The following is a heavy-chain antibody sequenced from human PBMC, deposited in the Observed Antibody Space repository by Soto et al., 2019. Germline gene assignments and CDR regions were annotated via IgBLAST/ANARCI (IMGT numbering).Heavy chain of an antibody. CDR3: AKDNRVVATIAYWFDP. CDR2: ISYDGSNK. Sequence: PGGSLRLSCAASGFTFSSYGMHWVRQAPGKGLEWVAVISYDGSNKYYADSVKGRFTISRDNSKNTLYLQMNSLRAEDTAVYYCAKDNRVVATIAYWFDPWGQGTLVTVSS. J-gene: IGHJ5*02. V-gene: IGHV3-30*18. CDR1: GFTFSSYG. D-gene: IGHD5-12*01.